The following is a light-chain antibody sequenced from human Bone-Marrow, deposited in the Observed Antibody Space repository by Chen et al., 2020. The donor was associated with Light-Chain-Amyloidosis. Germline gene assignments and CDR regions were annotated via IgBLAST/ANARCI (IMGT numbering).Light chain of an antibody. Sequence: ELVLTQSPGTLSLSPGEGANLSCRASQTISSNSLTWYQQKFGQAPRLLIDGSSSRATGIPDRFTGSGSGTAFTRTICRLEPEGFAVYYCQQYGTSPLAFGGGPKVELK. CDR1: QTISSNS. V-gene: IGKV3-20*01. CDR2: GSS. CDR3: QQYGTSPLA. J-gene: IGKJ4*01.